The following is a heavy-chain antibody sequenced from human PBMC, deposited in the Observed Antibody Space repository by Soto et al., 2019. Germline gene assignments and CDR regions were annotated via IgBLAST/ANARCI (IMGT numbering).Heavy chain of an antibody. CDR1: GFTFSNYA. Sequence: EVQLLDSGGGLVQPGGSLRLSCAASGFTFSNYAMSWVRQAPGKGLDWVSTISGAGSNTYYADSVKGRFSISRDNSKNMAYLEMKNLRAEDTAMYYCAKERLARGIDYWGQGTLVTVSS. V-gene: IGHV3-23*01. CDR2: ISGAGSNT. CDR3: AKERLARGIDY. D-gene: IGHD3-10*01. J-gene: IGHJ4*02.